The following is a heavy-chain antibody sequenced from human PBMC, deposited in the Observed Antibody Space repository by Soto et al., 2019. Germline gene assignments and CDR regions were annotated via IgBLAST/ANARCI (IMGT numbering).Heavy chain of an antibody. Sequence: SETLSLTCTVSGGSISSYYWSWIRQPPGKGLEWIGYIYYSGSTNYNPSLKSRVTISVDTSKNQFSLKLSSVTAADTAVYYCARRSSGWYSRYYYGMDVWGQGTTVTVSS. D-gene: IGHD6-19*01. CDR2: IYYSGST. J-gene: IGHJ6*02. CDR3: ARRSSGWYSRYYYGMDV. CDR1: GGSISSYY. V-gene: IGHV4-59*08.